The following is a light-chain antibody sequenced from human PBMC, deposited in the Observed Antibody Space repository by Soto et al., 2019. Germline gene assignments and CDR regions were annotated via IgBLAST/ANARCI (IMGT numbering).Light chain of an antibody. V-gene: IGKV3-20*01. J-gene: IGKJ1*01. Sequence: EIVLTQSPGTLSLSPGERATLSCRASQSISSSYFAWYQQKPGQAPRLLVYGVSSRATDVPDRFSGSGSGTDITLTISRLEPEDFAVYYCQQYTDSRTFGQGTKVDI. CDR2: GVS. CDR1: QSISSSY. CDR3: QQYTDSRT.